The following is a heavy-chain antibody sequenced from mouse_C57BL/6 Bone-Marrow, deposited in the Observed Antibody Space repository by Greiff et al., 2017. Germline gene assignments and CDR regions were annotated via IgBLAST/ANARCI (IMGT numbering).Heavy chain of an antibody. J-gene: IGHJ2*01. D-gene: IGHD1-1*01. CDR2: IDPNSGGT. V-gene: IGHV1-72*01. CDR1: GYTFTSYW. CDR3: ARSRGITTVVAEYYFDY. Sequence: QVQLQQPGAELVKPGASVKLSCKASGYTFTSYWMHWVKQRPGRGLEWIGRIDPNSGGTKYNEKFKSKATLTVDKPSSTAYMQLSSLTSEDSAVYYCARSRGITTVVAEYYFDYWGQGTTLTVSS.